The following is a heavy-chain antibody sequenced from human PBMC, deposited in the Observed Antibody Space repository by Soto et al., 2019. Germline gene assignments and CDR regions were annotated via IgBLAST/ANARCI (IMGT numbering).Heavy chain of an antibody. CDR1: GFPFSSYW. D-gene: IGHD2-2*01. CDR3: ARVVPAAMSYYYYYGMDV. Sequence: GGSLRLSSAASGFPFSSYWMSWVRQAPGKGLEWVANIKQDGSEKYYVDSVKGRFTISRDNAKNSLYLQMNSLRAEDTAVYYCARVVPAAMSYYYYYGMDVWGQGTTVTVSS. V-gene: IGHV3-7*05. J-gene: IGHJ6*02. CDR2: IKQDGSEK.